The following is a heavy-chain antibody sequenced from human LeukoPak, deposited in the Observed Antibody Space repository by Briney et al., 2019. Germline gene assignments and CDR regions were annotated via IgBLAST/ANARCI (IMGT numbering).Heavy chain of an antibody. V-gene: IGHV1-24*01. CDR1: GYTLTELS. CDR3: ATVNRDSSSSWCYFVY. D-gene: IGHD6-6*01. CDR2: FDPEDGET. Sequence: ASVKVSCKVSGYTLTELSMHWVRQAPGKGLEWMGGFDPEDGETIYAQKFQGRVTMTEDTSTNTAYMELSSLRSEDPAVYYCATVNRDSSSSWCYFVYWGQGSLVTVSS. J-gene: IGHJ4*02.